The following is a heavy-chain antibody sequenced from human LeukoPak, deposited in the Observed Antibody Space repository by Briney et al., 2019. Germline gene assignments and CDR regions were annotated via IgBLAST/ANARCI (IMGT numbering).Heavy chain of an antibody. D-gene: IGHD3-3*01. Sequence: ASVKVSCKASGYTFTSYDINWVRQATGQGLEWMGWMNPNSGNTGYAQKFQGRVTMTRNTSISTAYMELSSLRSDDTAVYYCARIWSITIFVGHQRAGKAFDIWGQGTMVTVSS. V-gene: IGHV1-8*01. J-gene: IGHJ3*02. CDR1: GYTFTSYD. CDR3: ARIWSITIFVGHQRAGKAFDI. CDR2: MNPNSGNT.